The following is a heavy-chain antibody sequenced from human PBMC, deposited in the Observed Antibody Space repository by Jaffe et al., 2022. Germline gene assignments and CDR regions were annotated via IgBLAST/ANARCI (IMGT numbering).Heavy chain of an antibody. D-gene: IGHD2-2*01. Sequence: QVQLQESGPGLVKPSETLSLTCTVSGGSISSYYWSWIRQPPGKGLEWIGYIYYSGSTNYNPSLKSRVTISVDTSKNQFSLKLSSVTAADTAVYYCARATIVVPAAIPDWFDPWGQGTLVTVSS. J-gene: IGHJ5*02. CDR3: ARATIVVPAAIPDWFDP. CDR2: IYYSGST. V-gene: IGHV4-59*01. CDR1: GGSISSYY.